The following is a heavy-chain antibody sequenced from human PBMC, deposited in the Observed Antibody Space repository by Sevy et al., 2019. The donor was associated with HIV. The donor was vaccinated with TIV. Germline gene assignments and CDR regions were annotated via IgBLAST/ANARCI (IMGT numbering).Heavy chain of an antibody. V-gene: IGHV3-30*18. CDR2: ISYDGSNK. D-gene: IGHD3-22*01. Sequence: GGSLRLSCAASGFTFSSYGMHWVRQAPGKGLEWVAVISYDGSNKYYADSVKGRFTISRDNSKNTLYLQMNSLRAEETAVYYCAKGGYYDSSGYFDYWGQGTLVTVSS. CDR1: GFTFSSYG. J-gene: IGHJ4*02. CDR3: AKGGYYDSSGYFDY.